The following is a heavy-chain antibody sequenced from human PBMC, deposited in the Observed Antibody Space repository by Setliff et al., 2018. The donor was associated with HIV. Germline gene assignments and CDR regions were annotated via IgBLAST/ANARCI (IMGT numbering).Heavy chain of an antibody. CDR2: INHRGTT. CDR1: GGSISDNY. Sequence: SETLSLTCTVSGGSISDNYWSWLRQSPGKGLEWLGYINHRGTTEYNPSLRSRVTISVYTSKNQFSLKLNSVTAADTAVYFCARLEEAVNGGGFDPWGPGTLVTVSS. V-gene: IGHV4-59*03. CDR3: ARLEEAVNGGGFDP. J-gene: IGHJ5*02. D-gene: IGHD7-27*01.